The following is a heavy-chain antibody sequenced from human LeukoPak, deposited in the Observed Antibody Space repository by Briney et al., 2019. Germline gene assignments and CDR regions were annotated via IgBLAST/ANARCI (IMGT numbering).Heavy chain of an antibody. CDR2: INPNSGGT. V-gene: IGHV1-2*02. J-gene: IGHJ5*02. CDR1: GYTFTSYD. CDR3: ARGKQWLVRHQTWFDP. Sequence: VASVKVSCKASGYTFTSYDINWVRQATGQGLEWMGWINPNSGGTNYAQKFQGRVTMTRDTSISTAYMELSRLRSDDTAVYYCARGKQWLVRHQTWFDPWGQGTLVTVSS. D-gene: IGHD6-19*01.